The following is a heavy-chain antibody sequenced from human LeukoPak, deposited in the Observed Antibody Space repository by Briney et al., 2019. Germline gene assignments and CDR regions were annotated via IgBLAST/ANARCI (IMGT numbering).Heavy chain of an antibody. Sequence: SETLSLTCAVSGYSISSGYYWGWIRQPPGKGLEWIGYIFYSGSTYYNPSLKSRVTISVDTSKNQFSLKLSSLTAADTAVYYCARGPFNLYGERRGFDPWGQGTLVTVSS. CDR1: GYSISSGYY. CDR2: IFYSGST. D-gene: IGHD4-17*01. J-gene: IGHJ5*02. CDR3: ARGPFNLYGERRGFDP. V-gene: IGHV4-38-2*01.